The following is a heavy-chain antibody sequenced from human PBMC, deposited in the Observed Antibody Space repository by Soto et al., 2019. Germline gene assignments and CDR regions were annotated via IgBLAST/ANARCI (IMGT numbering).Heavy chain of an antibody. CDR3: ARHGAAGYYDSSGYYYYFDY. CDR1: GHSFTSYW. CDR2: IYPGDSDT. V-gene: IGHV5-51*01. D-gene: IGHD3-22*01. Sequence: GESLKISCKGSGHSFTSYWIGWVRQMPGKGLEWMGIIYPGDSDTRYSPSFQGQVTISADKSISTAYLQWSSLKASDTAMYYCARHGAAGYYDSSGYYYYFDYWGQGTLVTVSS. J-gene: IGHJ4*02.